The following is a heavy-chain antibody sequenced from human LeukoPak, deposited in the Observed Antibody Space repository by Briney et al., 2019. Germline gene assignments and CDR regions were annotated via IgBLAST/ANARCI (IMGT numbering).Heavy chain of an antibody. Sequence: SETLSLTCTVSGASFSNYCWSWIRQPPGKGLEWIGYIYTSGSTNNNPSLKSRVTISVDTSKNQFSLKLSSVTAADTAVYYCAIQASRRWFDPWGQGTLVTVSS. V-gene: IGHV4-4*09. CDR2: IYTSGST. D-gene: IGHD4-11*01. CDR1: GASFSNYC. J-gene: IGHJ5*02. CDR3: AIQASRRWFDP.